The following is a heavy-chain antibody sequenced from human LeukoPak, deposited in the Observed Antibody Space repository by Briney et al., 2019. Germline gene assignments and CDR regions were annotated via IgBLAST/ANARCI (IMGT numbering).Heavy chain of an antibody. V-gene: IGHV3-21*01. CDR3: ARDGGSGWSYFDY. CDR2: ISSSSSYI. Sequence: GRSLRLSCAASGFTFDDYAMYWVRQAPGKGLEWVSSISSSSSYIYYADSVKGRFTISRDNAKNSLYLQMNSLRAEDTAVYYCARDGGSGWSYFDYWGQGTLVTVSS. J-gene: IGHJ4*02. CDR1: GFTFDDYA. D-gene: IGHD6-19*01.